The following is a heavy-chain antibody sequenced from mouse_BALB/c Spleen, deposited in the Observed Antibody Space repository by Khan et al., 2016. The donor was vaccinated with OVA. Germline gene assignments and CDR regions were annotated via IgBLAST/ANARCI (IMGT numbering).Heavy chain of an antibody. CDR1: GYSFTDYN. CDR2: IDPYNGGT. D-gene: IGHD1-1*01. J-gene: IGHJ2*01. V-gene: IGHV1S135*01. Sequence: LQQSGPELVKPGASVKVSCKASGYSFTDYNMFWVKQSHGKSLEWIGYIDPYNGGTSYNQKFKGKATLTVDKSSSTAFMHLSSLTSEDSAVFYCARTDYYSSSYYFDYWGQGTTLTVSS. CDR3: ARTDYYSSSYYFDY.